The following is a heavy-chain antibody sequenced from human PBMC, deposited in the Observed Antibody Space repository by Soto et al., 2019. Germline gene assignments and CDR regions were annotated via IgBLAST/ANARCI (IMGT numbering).Heavy chain of an antibody. V-gene: IGHV4-34*01. CDR2: INHSGST. CDR1: GGPFSGYY. CDR3: ARGSRTYGMDV. J-gene: IGHJ6*02. D-gene: IGHD6-13*01. Sequence: SETLSLTCAVYGGPFSGYYWSWIRQPPGKGLEWIGEINHSGSTNYNPSLKSRVTISVDTSKNQFSLKLSSVTAADTAVYYCARGSRTYGMDVWGQGTTVTVSS.